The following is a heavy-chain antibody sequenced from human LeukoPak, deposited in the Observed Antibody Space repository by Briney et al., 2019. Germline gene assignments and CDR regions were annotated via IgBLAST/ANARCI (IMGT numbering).Heavy chain of an antibody. CDR2: IDWDNDK. D-gene: IGHD1-26*01. Sequence: SGPTLVNPTQTLTLTYTFSGFSLSTSGMCVSWIRQPPGKALEWLARIDWDNDKYYSTSLKTRLTISKDTSKTQVVLTMINMDPVDTATYYCARTATVGPTKSFDYWGQGTLVTVSS. V-gene: IGHV2-70*11. CDR3: ARTATVGPTKSFDY. CDR1: GFSLSTSGMC. J-gene: IGHJ4*02.